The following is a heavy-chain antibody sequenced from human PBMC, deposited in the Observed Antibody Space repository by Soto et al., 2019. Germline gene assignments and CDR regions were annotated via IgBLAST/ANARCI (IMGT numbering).Heavy chain of an antibody. V-gene: IGHV1-2*02. Sequence: ASVKVSCKASGYTFTGYYMHWVRQAPGQGLEWMGWINPNSGGTNYAQKFQGGVTMTRDTSISTAYMELSRLRSDDTAVYYCARPLLRRRDFDYWGQGTLVTVSS. CDR3: ARPLLRRRDFDY. J-gene: IGHJ4*02. CDR1: GYTFTGYY. CDR2: INPNSGGT. D-gene: IGHD2-15*01.